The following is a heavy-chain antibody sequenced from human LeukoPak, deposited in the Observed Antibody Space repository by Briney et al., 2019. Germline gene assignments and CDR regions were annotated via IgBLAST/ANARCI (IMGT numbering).Heavy chain of an antibody. D-gene: IGHD5-18*01. CDR3: AKDQGIQLWLKYFQH. Sequence: GGSLRLSCAASGFTFSSYEMNWVRQAPGKGLEWVSYISRSGRTIYYADSVKGRLTISRDNAKNSLYLQMNSLRAEDTAVYYCAKDQGIQLWLKYFQHWGQGTLVTVSS. CDR1: GFTFSSYE. J-gene: IGHJ1*01. CDR2: ISRSGRTI. V-gene: IGHV3-48*03.